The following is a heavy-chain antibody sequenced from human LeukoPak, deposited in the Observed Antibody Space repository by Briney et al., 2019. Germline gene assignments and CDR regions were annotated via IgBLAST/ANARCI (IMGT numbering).Heavy chain of an antibody. CDR2: IYYSGST. CDR3: ARRGAAAGFDLDY. J-gene: IGHJ4*02. CDR1: GGSISSSSYY. Sequence: SETLSLTCTVSGGSISSSSYYWGWIRQPPGKGLEWIGSIYYSGSTYYNPSLKSRVTISVDTSKNQFSLKLSSVTAADTAVYYCARRGAAAGFDLDYWGQGTLVTVSS. V-gene: IGHV4-39*01. D-gene: IGHD6-13*01.